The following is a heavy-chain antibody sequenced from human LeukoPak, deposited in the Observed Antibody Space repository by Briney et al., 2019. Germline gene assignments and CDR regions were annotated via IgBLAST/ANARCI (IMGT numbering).Heavy chain of an antibody. CDR3: ARISGDMVRGVNLDY. CDR1: GGSISSGGYY. J-gene: IGHJ4*02. CDR2: IYYSGST. D-gene: IGHD3-10*01. V-gene: IGHV4-31*03. Sequence: SETLSLTCTVSGGSISSGGYYWSWIRQHPGKGLEWIGYIYYSGSTYYNPSLKSRVTIPVDTSKNQFSLKLSSVTAADTAVYYCARISGDMVRGVNLDYRGQGTLVTVSS.